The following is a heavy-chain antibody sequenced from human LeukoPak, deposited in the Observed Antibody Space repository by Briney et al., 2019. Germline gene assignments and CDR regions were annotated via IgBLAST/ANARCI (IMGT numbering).Heavy chain of an antibody. CDR2: IYYSGST. CDR1: GGSISSYY. J-gene: IGHJ4*02. CDR3: ARGGIRDGYNS. V-gene: IGHV4-59*01. D-gene: IGHD5-24*01. Sequence: YPSETLSLTCTVSGGSISSYYWSWIRQPPGKGLEWIGYIYYSGSTNYNPSLKSRVTISVDTSKNQFSLKLSSVTAADTAVYYCARGGIRDGYNSWGQGTLVTVSS.